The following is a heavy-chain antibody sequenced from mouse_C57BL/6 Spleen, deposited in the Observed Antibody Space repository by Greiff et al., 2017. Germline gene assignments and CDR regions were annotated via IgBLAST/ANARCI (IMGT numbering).Heavy chain of an antibody. CDR2: IDPSDSYT. CDR3: ARADYYGSSCWFAY. V-gene: IGHV1-69*01. Sequence: QVQLQQPGAELVMPGASVKLSCKASGYTFTRYWMHWVKQRPGQGLEWIGEIDPSDSYTNYNQKFKGKSTLTVDKSSSTAYMQLSSLTSEDSAVYYCARADYYGSSCWFAYWGQGTLVTVSA. D-gene: IGHD1-1*01. CDR1: GYTFTRYW. J-gene: IGHJ3*01.